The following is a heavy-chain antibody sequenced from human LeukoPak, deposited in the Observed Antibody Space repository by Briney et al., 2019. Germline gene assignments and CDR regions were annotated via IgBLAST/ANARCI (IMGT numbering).Heavy chain of an antibody. D-gene: IGHD2-2*01. CDR3: ATPYCSSISCLDVFNM. J-gene: IGHJ3*02. CDR2: KYYSGSA. Sequence: SQTLSLTCSVSGVPVSDGRYYWTWIRQYPGKGLEWIGYKYYSGSAKYNPSLKRRLTISIDTSKNQFSLQLSSVTAADTATYYCATPYCSSISCLDVFNMWGQGTGVTVSS. V-gene: IGHV4-31*03. CDR1: GVPVSDGRYY.